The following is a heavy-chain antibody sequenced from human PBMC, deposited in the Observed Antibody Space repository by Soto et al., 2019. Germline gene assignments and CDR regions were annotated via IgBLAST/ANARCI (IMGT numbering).Heavy chain of an antibody. D-gene: IGHD5-18*01. V-gene: IGHV3-48*03. Sequence: EVQLVESGGGLAQPGGSLRLACAASGFTFSSYEMNWVRQAPGKGLEWISFITTSGYNVFYADSVKGRFTISRDNTLNSLYLQMDSLRAEDTAVYYCARNGYSYGYRPYYFDYWGQGTLVTVSS. J-gene: IGHJ4*02. CDR1: GFTFSSYE. CDR3: ARNGYSYGYRPYYFDY. CDR2: ITTSGYNV.